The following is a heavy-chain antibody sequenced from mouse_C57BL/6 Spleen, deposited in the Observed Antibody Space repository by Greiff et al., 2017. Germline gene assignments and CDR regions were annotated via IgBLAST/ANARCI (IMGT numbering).Heavy chain of an antibody. Sequence: VQLKQSGAELVRPGASVKLSCTASGFNIKDDYMHWVKQRPEQGLEWIGWIDPENGDTEYASKFQGKATITADTSSNTAYLQLSSLTSEDTAVYYCTTPLRLSAMDYWGQGTSVTVSS. V-gene: IGHV14-4*01. J-gene: IGHJ4*01. CDR1: GFNIKDDY. D-gene: IGHD2-4*01. CDR2: IDPENGDT. CDR3: TTPLRLSAMDY.